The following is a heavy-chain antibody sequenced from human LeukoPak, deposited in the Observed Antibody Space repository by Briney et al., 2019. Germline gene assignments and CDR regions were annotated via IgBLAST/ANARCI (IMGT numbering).Heavy chain of an antibody. CDR2: IYYSGST. CDR1: GGSISSYY. V-gene: IGHV4-59*01. J-gene: IGHJ3*02. Sequence: KPSETLSLTCTVSGGSISSYYWSWIRQPPGKGLEWIGYIYYSGSTNYNPSLKSRVTISVDTSKNQFSPKLSSVTAADTAVYYCARVYGGNSQGAFDIWGQGTMVTVSS. D-gene: IGHD2-21*02. CDR3: ARVYGGNSQGAFDI.